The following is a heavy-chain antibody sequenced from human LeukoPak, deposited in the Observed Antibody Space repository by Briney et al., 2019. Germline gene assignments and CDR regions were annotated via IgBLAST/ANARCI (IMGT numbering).Heavy chain of an antibody. J-gene: IGHJ4*02. CDR2: ISSSSSTI. D-gene: IGHD6-13*01. CDR3: ARPCGIAAAGYYFDY. V-gene: IGHV3-48*01. Sequence: GGSLRLSCAASGFTFSSYSMNWVRQAPGKGLEWVSYISSSSSTIYYADSVKGRFTISRDNAKNSLYLQVNSLRAEDTAVYYCARPCGIAAAGYYFDYWGQGTLVTVSS. CDR1: GFTFSSYS.